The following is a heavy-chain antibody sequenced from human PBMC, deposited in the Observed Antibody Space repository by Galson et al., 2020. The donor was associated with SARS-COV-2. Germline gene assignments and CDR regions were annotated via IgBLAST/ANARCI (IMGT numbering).Heavy chain of an antibody. Sequence: PGGSLRLSCAASGFTFSDYSMNWIRQAPGKGLEWVSYISSSGTTIYYADSVKGRFTISRDNAKNSLSLHMNSLRAEDTALYYCARDSSSWFPYYDIDIWGQGTTVSVSS. J-gene: IGHJ6*02. CDR1: GFTFSDYS. V-gene: IGHV3-11*01. CDR2: ISSSGTTI. D-gene: IGHD6-13*01. CDR3: ARDSSSWFPYYDIDI.